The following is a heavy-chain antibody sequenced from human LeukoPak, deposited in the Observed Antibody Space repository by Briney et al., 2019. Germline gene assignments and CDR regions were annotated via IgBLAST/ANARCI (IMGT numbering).Heavy chain of an antibody. CDR2: IIPIFGTA. D-gene: IGHD3-10*01. CDR1: GYTFTGYY. CDR3: ARGRFGLLWFGELER. V-gene: IGHV1-69*13. J-gene: IGHJ4*02. Sequence: ASVKVSCKASGYTFTGYYMHWVRQAPGQGLEWMGGIIPIFGTANYAQRFQGRVTITADEATSTAHMELSRLRSEDTAVYYCARGRFGLLWFGELERWGQGTLVTVSS.